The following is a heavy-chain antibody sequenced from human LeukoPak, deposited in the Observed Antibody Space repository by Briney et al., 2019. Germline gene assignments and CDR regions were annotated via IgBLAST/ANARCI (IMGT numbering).Heavy chain of an antibody. J-gene: IGHJ6*03. CDR3: ARSGKNYYYYYYMDV. CDR1: GGSISSHY. V-gene: IGHV4-59*08. D-gene: IGHD3-10*01. Sequence: SETLSLTCTVSGGSISSHYWSWIRQPPGKGLEWIGYIYYSGSTNYNPSLKSRVTISVDTSKNQFSLKLSSVTAADTAVYYCARSGKNYYYYYYMDVWGKGTTVTVSS. CDR2: IYYSGST.